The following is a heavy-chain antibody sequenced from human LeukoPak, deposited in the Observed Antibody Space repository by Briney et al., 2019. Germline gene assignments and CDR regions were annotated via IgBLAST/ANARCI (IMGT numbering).Heavy chain of an antibody. J-gene: IGHJ6*03. CDR2: VNPDNGVT. Sequence: EASVKVSCKASGYTFTGYYVNWVRQAPGQGLEWMGWVNPDNGVTHFSQKFQGRVTMTRDTSISTAYMELSRLRSDDTAVYYCAVRGVHEYYYMDVWGKGTTVTISS. D-gene: IGHD3-10*01. CDR3: AVRGVHEYYYMDV. V-gene: IGHV1-2*02. CDR1: GYTFTGYY.